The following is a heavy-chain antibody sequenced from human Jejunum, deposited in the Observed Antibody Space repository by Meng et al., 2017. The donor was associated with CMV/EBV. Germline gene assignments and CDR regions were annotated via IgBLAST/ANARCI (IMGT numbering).Heavy chain of an antibody. CDR1: GYSCATYA. J-gene: IGHJ4*02. V-gene: IGHV7-4-1*02. Sequence: SGKASGYSCATYAINWVRQAAGQGLEWMGWINTNTGNPTYDQGFTGRFVFSLDTSVNTAYLQISSLKAEDTAVYYCARGGTSGFDYWGQGTLVTVSS. CDR2: INTNTGNP. CDR3: ARGGTSGFDY.